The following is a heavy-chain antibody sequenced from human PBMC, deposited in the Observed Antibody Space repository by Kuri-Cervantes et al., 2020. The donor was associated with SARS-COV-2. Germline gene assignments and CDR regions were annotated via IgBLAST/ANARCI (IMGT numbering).Heavy chain of an antibody. D-gene: IGHD3-22*01. V-gene: IGHV1-2*04. CDR1: GYTFTGHY. CDR2: INPNSGGT. Sequence: ASVKVSCKASGYTFTGHYMHWVRQAPGQGLEWMGWINPNSGGTNYAQKFQGWVTMTRDTSISTAYMELSRLRSDDTAVYYCARDLDSSGYGYYYYGMDVWGQGTTVTVSS. J-gene: IGHJ6*02. CDR3: ARDLDSSGYGYYYYGMDV.